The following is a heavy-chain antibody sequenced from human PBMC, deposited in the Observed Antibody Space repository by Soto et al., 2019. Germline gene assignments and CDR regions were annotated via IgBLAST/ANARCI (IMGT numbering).Heavy chain of an antibody. CDR1: GGSISSGGYY. J-gene: IGHJ4*02. CDR3: ARDSGDHTTMGFDY. Sequence: PSETLSLTCTVSGGSISSGGYYWSWIRQHPGKGLEWIGYIYYSGSTYYNPSLKSRVTISVDTSKNQFSLKLSSVTAADTAVYYCARDSGDHTTMGFDYWGQGTLVTVSS. D-gene: IGHD4-17*01. V-gene: IGHV4-31*03. CDR2: IYYSGST.